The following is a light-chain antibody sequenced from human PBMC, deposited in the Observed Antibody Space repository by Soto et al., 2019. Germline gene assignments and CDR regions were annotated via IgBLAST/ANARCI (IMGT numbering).Light chain of an antibody. CDR1: QSVSTY. Sequence: EIVLTQSQDTLSLSPGERATLSCRASQSVSTYLAWYQQKPGQAPRLLIYDAFKRATGIPARFSGSGSGTDFTLTISSLEPEDFAVYYCQHRSNWPPTTFGQGTRLENK. CDR3: QHRSNWPPTT. V-gene: IGKV3-11*01. J-gene: IGKJ5*01. CDR2: DAF.